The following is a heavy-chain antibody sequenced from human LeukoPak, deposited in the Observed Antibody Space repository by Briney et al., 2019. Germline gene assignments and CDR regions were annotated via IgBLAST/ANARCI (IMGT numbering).Heavy chain of an antibody. J-gene: IGHJ4*02. V-gene: IGHV5-51*01. CDR3: ATIDFGSGSFYPDY. CDR1: GYSFTTYW. Sequence: GESLKISCKGSGYSFTTYWIGWVRQMHGKGLEWMGIIYPGDSDTRYSPSFQGQVTISADKSISTAFLQWSSLKASDTAIYYCATIDFGSGSFYPDYWGQGTLVTVSS. CDR2: IYPGDSDT. D-gene: IGHD3-10*01.